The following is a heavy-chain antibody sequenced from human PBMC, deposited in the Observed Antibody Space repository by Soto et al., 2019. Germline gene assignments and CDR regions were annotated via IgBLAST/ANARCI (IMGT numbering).Heavy chain of an antibody. V-gene: IGHV1-69*06. J-gene: IGHJ5*02. D-gene: IGHD5-12*01. CDR3: ARAPAYTGYGDRGRYDL. Sequence: QVQLVQSGAEVKKPGSSVRVSCKASGGALRKNAITWVRQAPGQGLEWMGEIIPIFGTANYAQKFQGRVTNTAEKAANTTFRSLSSLSSGDTVVDSCARAPAYTGYGDRGRYDLGGESTLVTICS. CDR2: IIPIFGTA. CDR1: GGALRKNA.